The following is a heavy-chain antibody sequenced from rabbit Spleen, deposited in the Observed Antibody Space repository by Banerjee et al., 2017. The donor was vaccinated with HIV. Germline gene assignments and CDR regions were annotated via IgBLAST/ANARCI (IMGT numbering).Heavy chain of an antibody. D-gene: IGHD1-1*01. Sequence: QSLEESGGDLVKPGASLTLTCTASGFTISSNYYMCWVRQAPGKGLEWIGCITVGSSGTTYYASWAKGRFTISKTSSTTVPLQMTSLTAADTATYFCARDLVGVIGWNFNLWGQGTLVTVS. CDR2: ITVGSSGTT. V-gene: IGHV1S40*01. CDR1: GFTISSNYY. CDR3: ARDLVGVIGWNFNL. J-gene: IGHJ4*01.